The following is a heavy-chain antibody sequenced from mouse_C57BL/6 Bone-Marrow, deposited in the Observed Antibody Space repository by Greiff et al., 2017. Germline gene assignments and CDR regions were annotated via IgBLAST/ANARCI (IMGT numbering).Heavy chain of an antibody. D-gene: IGHD1-1*01. CDR1: GYTFTDYY. Sequence: VQLQQSGPELVKPGASVKISCKASGYTFTDYYMNWVKQSHGKSLEWIGDINPNNGGTSYNQKFKGKATLTVDKSSSTAYMELRSLTSEDSAVYYCARGRDGSGYWYFDVWGTGTTVTVSS. CDR3: ARGRDGSGYWYFDV. J-gene: IGHJ1*03. CDR2: INPNNGGT. V-gene: IGHV1-26*01.